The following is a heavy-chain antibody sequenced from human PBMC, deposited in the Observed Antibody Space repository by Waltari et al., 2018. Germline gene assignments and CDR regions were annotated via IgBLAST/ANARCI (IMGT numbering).Heavy chain of an antibody. D-gene: IGHD3-16*01. V-gene: IGHV3-33*06. CDR2: IWYDGSNK. J-gene: IGHJ4*02. Sequence: QVQLVESGGGVVQPGRSLRLSCAASGFTFSSYAMHWVRQAPGKGLEWVAVIWYDGSNKYYADSVKGRFTISRDNSKNTLYLQMNSLRAEDTAVYYCAKDRGAYYFDYWGQGTLVTVSS. CDR1: GFTFSSYA. CDR3: AKDRGAYYFDY.